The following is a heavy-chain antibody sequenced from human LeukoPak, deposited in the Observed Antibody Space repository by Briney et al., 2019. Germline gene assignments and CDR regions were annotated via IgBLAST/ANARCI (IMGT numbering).Heavy chain of an antibody. CDR1: GFTFSSYG. CDR3: ARDPTTHYDISALFDF. V-gene: IGHV3-33*01. D-gene: IGHD3-9*01. CDR2: IWYDGSNK. Sequence: GGSLRLSCAASGFTFSSYGMHWVRQAPGKGLGWVAGIWYDGSNKYYADSVKGRFTISRDTSKNTLYLQMNSLRAEDTAVYYCARDPTTHYDISALFDFWGQGTLVTVSS. J-gene: IGHJ4*02.